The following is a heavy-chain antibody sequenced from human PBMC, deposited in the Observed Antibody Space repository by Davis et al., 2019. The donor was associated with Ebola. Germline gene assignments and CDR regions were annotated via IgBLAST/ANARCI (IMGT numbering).Heavy chain of an antibody. CDR1: RYTFTIYG. CDR2: ISPYNGNT. J-gene: IGHJ4*02. V-gene: IGHV1-18*04. Sequence: ASAPVSCKASRYTFTIYGITWVRQAPGQGLEWLGWISPYNGNTNYAQKLQGRVTMTTDTSTSTAYMELRSLRSDDTAVYYCAREGMHYAILTAYNGADYWGQGTLVTVSS. D-gene: IGHD3-9*01. CDR3: AREGMHYAILTAYNGADY.